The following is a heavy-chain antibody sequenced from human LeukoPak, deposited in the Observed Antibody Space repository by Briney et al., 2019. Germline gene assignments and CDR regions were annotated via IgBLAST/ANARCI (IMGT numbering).Heavy chain of an antibody. CDR1: GASITSYY. D-gene: IGHD6-13*01. J-gene: IGHJ4*02. V-gene: IGHV4-4*07. Sequence: SETLSLTCSVSGASITSYYWTWIRQPAGKGLEWIGRIYTSGSTNYNPPLKSRVTMSVDTSKNQFSLKLSSVTAADTAVYYCARTASSSGYSSSWLYYFDYWGQGTLVTVSS. CDR3: ARTASSSGYSSSWLYYFDY. CDR2: IYTSGST.